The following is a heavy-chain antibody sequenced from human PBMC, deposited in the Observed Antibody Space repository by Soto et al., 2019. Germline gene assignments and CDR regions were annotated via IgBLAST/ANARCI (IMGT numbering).Heavy chain of an antibody. V-gene: IGHV3-23*01. CDR1: GFTFSDSV. J-gene: IGHJ4*02. CDR3: VKGSSSNFYCLSFTGFDF. Sequence: GGSLRLSCVGSGFTFSDSVMAWVRQAPGKGLEWLSVMSGDGRTRYALSVTGRFTISRDNSKNTLSLQMRSLRAADAAAYYCVKGSSSNFYCLSFTGFDFWGQGTPVTVSS. CDR2: MSGDGRT. D-gene: IGHD3-9*01.